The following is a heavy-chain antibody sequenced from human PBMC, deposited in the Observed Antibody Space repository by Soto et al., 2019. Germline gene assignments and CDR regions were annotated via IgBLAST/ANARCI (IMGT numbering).Heavy chain of an antibody. D-gene: IGHD6-19*01. CDR2: ISSSSGTI. CDR3: ARTGYTSGWMNY. V-gene: IGHV3-48*01. CDR1: GFTFSSYS. J-gene: IGHJ4*02. Sequence: VQLVESGGDLVQPGGSLRLSCAASGFTFSSYSMNWVRQAPGKGLEWVSYISSSSGTIYYADSVKGRFTISRDNARNSLYLQMNSLRAEDTAVYYCARTGYTSGWMNYWGQGTLVTVSS.